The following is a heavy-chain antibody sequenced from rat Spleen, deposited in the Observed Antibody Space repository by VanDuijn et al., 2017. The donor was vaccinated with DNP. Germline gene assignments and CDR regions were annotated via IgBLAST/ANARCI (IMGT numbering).Heavy chain of an antibody. CDR1: GYSITSSYR. CDR2: INSAGST. CDR3: AKCPGYNAAYAMDA. Sequence: EVQLQESGPGLVKPSQSLSLTCSVTGYSITSSYRWNWIRKFPGNKLEWMGRINSAGSTNYNPSLKSRISITRDTSKNQFFLQLNSVTTKDTAKYYWAKCPGYNAAYAMDAWGQGTSVTVSS. J-gene: IGHJ4*01. V-gene: IGHV3-3*01. D-gene: IGHD1-4*01.